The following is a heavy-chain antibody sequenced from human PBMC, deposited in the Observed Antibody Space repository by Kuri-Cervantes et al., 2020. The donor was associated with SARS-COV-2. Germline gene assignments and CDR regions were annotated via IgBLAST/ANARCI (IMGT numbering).Heavy chain of an antibody. CDR3: AREAPLIRATIYRFDYPEGFDY. CDR2: IYTSGST. J-gene: IGHJ4*02. D-gene: IGHD5-12*01. V-gene: IGHV4-61*02. Sequence: SCTVSGGSISSGSYYWSWIRQPAGKGLEWIGRIYTSGSTNYNPSLKSRVTISVDTSKNQFSLKLSSVTAADTAVYYCAREAPLIRATIYRFDYPEGFDYWGQGTLVTVSS. CDR1: GGSISSGSYY.